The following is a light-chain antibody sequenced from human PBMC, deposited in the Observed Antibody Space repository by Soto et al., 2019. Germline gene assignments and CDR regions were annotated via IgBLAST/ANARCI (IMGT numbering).Light chain of an antibody. V-gene: IGLV1-40*01. CDR2: GNV. Sequence: QPVLTQPPSVSGAPGQGVTISCTGSSSNIGAGYEVHWYQQLPGTAPRLLIYGNVNRRSGVPHRFSGSKSGTSASLVITGLQAEDEADYYCQSYDSSLSGSLFGGGTKLTVL. CDR1: SSNIGAGYE. CDR3: QSYDSSLSGSL. J-gene: IGLJ3*02.